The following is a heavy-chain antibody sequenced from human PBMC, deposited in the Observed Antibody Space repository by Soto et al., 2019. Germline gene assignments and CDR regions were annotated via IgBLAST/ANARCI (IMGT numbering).Heavy chain of an antibody. V-gene: IGHV4-61*01. CDR3: ARVDVLVPAAIGLDP. J-gene: IGHJ5*02. CDR2: IYYSGST. D-gene: IGHD2-2*01. Sequence: TLSLTCTVSGGSVSRGRYYWSWIRQPPGKGLEWIGYIYYSGSTNYNPSLKSRVTISVDTSKNQFSLKLSSVTAADTAVYYCARVDVLVPAAIGLDPWGQGTLVTVSS. CDR1: GGSVSRGRYY.